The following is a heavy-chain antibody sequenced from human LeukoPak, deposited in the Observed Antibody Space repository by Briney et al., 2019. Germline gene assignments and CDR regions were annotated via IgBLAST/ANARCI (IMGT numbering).Heavy chain of an antibody. Sequence: GRSLRLSCAASGFTFDDYAMHWVRQAPGKGLEWVSGISWNSGSIGYADSVKGRFTISRDNAKNSLYLQMNSLRAEDTALYYCAKDTGEQWPYTSAYGMDVWGQGTTVTVSS. CDR3: AKDTGEQWPYTSAYGMDV. D-gene: IGHD6-19*01. J-gene: IGHJ6*02. CDR2: ISWNSGSI. V-gene: IGHV3-9*01. CDR1: GFTFDDYA.